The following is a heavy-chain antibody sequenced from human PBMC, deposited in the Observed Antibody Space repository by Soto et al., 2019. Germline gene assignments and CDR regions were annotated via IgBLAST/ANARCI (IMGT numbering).Heavy chain of an antibody. CDR1: GYTFTSYD. V-gene: IGHV1-8*01. CDR2: MNPNSGNT. D-gene: IGHD5-18*01. Sequence: ASVKVSCKASGYTFTSYDINWVRQATGQGLEWMGWMNPNSGNTGYAQKFQGRVTMTRNTSISTAHMELSSLRSEDTAVYYCARARGYSYGDFDPWGQGTLVTVSS. CDR3: ARARGYSYGDFDP. J-gene: IGHJ5*02.